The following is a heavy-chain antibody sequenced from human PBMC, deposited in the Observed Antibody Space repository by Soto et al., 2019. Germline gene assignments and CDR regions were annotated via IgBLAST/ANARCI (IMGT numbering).Heavy chain of an antibody. CDR2: ISAYNGNT. J-gene: IGHJ4*02. CDR3: ARFIAYYVDTAMVTADPGDY. V-gene: IGHV1-18*04. CDR1: GYTFTSYG. D-gene: IGHD5-18*01. Sequence: EASVKVSCKASGYTFTSYGISLVRQAPGQGLEWMGWISAYNGNTNYAQKLQGRVTMTTDTSTSTAYMELRSLRSDDTAVYYCARFIAYYVDTAMVTADPGDYWGQGTLVTVSS.